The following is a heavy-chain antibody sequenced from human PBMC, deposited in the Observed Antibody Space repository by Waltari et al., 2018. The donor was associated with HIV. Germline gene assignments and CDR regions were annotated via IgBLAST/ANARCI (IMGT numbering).Heavy chain of an antibody. CDR1: GYSFTSYW. CDR3: AGLYDSTGTIDC. CDR2: IYHGDSDT. V-gene: IGHV5-51*01. J-gene: IGHJ4*02. Sequence: EVQLVQSGAEVKKPGESLKTSCKGSGYSFTSYWIGWVRQSPGKGLEWMGIIYHGDSDTIYSPSFQGQVHISADKSISAAYLQWSSLKASDTAMYYCAGLYDSTGTIDCWGQGTLVTVSS. D-gene: IGHD3-22*01.